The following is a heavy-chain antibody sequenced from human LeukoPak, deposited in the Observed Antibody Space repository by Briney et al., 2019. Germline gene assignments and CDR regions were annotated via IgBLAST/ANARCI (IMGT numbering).Heavy chain of an antibody. CDR2: ISSSSSYI. Sequence: PGGSLRLSCAASGFTFSSYSMNWVRQAPGKGLEWVSSISSSSSYIYYADSVKGRFTISRDNSKNTLYLQMNSLKTEDTAVYYCTTDSPSSYGDLTSWGQGTLVTVSS. CDR3: TTDSPSSYGDLTS. V-gene: IGHV3-21*03. J-gene: IGHJ5*02. CDR1: GFTFSSYS. D-gene: IGHD4-17*01.